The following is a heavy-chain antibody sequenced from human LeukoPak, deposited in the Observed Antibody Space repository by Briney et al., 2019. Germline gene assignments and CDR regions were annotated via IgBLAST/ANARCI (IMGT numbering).Heavy chain of an antibody. J-gene: IGHJ4*02. Sequence: SVKVSCKASGGTFSSYAISWVRQTPGQGPEWMGGIIPIFGTANYAQKFQGRVTITADESTSTAYMELSSLRSEDTAVYYCARDLNDFWSGYYDYWGQGTLVTVSS. CDR2: IIPIFGTA. CDR1: GGTFSSYA. CDR3: ARDLNDFWSGYYDY. D-gene: IGHD3-3*01. V-gene: IGHV1-69*01.